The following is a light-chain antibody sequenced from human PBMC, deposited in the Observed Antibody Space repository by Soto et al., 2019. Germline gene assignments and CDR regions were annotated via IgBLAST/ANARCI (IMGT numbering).Light chain of an antibody. CDR1: NSDVGAYTF. CDR2: AVS. V-gene: IGLV2-11*01. J-gene: IGLJ3*02. CDR3: FSYTASDMWV. Sequence: QSALTQPRSVSGSPGQSVTISCTGTNSDVGAYTFVSWYQQLPGKAPKLIISAVSYRPSGVPDRFSGSKSGNTASLTISGLQAEDEDDYYCFSYTASDMWVFGGGTKVTVL.